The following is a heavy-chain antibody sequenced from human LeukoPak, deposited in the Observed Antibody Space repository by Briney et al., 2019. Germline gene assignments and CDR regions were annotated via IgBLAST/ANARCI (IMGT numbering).Heavy chain of an antibody. CDR2: INPNSGGT. D-gene: IGHD1-26*01. CDR1: GYTFTGYY. J-gene: IGHJ4*02. V-gene: IGHV1-2*02. Sequence: GASVKVSCKASGYTFTGYYMHWVRQAPGQGLEWMGWINPNSGGTNYAQKFQGRVTMTRDTSISTAYMELSRLRSDDTAVYYCARDGYGSYYFLGYWGQGTLVTVSS. CDR3: ARDGYGSYYFLGY.